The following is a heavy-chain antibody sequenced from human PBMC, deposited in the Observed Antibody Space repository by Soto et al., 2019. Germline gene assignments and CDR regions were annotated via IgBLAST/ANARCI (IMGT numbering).Heavy chain of an antibody. CDR1: GGSISSYY. V-gene: IGHV4-59*01. CDR3: ARGEYSSSSAFDY. D-gene: IGHD6-6*01. J-gene: IGHJ4*02. Sequence: KASETLSLTCTVSGGSISSYYWSWIRQPPGKGLEWIGYIYYSGSTNYNPSLKSRVTISVDTSKNQFSLKLSSVTAADTAVYYCARGEYSSSSAFDYWGPGTLVTVSS. CDR2: IYYSGST.